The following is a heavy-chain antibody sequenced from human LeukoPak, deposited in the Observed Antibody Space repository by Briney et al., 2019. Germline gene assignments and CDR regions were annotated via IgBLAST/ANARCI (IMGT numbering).Heavy chain of an antibody. Sequence: GGSLRLSCAASGFTFSSYAMSWVRQAPGKGLEWVSAISGSGGSTYYADSVKGRFTISRDNSQNTLYLQMNSLRAEDTAVYYCAKEPLFPSQLPYYFDYWGQGTLVTVSS. J-gene: IGHJ4*02. CDR1: GFTFSSYA. CDR2: ISGSGGST. D-gene: IGHD2-2*01. CDR3: AKEPLFPSQLPYYFDY. V-gene: IGHV3-23*01.